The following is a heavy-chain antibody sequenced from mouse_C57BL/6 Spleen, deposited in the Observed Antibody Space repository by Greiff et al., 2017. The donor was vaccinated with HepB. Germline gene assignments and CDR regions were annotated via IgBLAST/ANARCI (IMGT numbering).Heavy chain of an antibody. Sequence: QVQLQQSGAELVRPGTSVKVSCKASGYAFTNYLIEWVKQRPGQGLEWIGVINPGSGGTNYNEKFKGKATLTADKSSSTAYMQLSSLTSEDSAVYFCARGDYDGYYYAMDYWGQGTSVTVSS. CDR2: INPGSGGT. D-gene: IGHD2-4*01. J-gene: IGHJ4*01. CDR3: ARGDYDGYYYAMDY. CDR1: GYAFTNYL. V-gene: IGHV1-54*01.